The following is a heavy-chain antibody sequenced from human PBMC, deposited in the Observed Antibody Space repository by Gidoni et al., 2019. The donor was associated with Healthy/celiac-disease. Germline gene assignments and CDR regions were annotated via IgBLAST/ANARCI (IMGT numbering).Heavy chain of an antibody. V-gene: IGHV1-24*01. CDR3: ATGGMIAGYFDY. CDR1: GYTLTELS. D-gene: IGHD3-22*01. Sequence: QVQLVQSGAEVQKPGASVKGSCKVSGYTLTELSMHWVRQAPGKGLEWMGGFDPEEGETIYAQKFQGRVTMTEDTSTDTAYMELSSLRSEDTAVYYCATGGMIAGYFDYWGQGTLVTVSS. CDR2: FDPEEGET. J-gene: IGHJ4*02.